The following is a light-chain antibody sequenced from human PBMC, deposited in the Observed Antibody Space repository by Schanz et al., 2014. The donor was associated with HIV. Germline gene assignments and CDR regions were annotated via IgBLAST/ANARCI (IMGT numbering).Light chain of an antibody. CDR2: DNY. Sequence: QSVLTQPPSVSAAPGQKVTISCSGSSSNIGNNYVSWYQQFPGTAPKLLIYDNYQRPSGVPDRFSGSKSGTSASLAISGLRSEDEADYYCAAWDVNLNGPVFGGGTKLTVL. V-gene: IGLV1-47*01. CDR1: SSNIGNNY. J-gene: IGLJ2*01. CDR3: AAWDVNLNGPV.